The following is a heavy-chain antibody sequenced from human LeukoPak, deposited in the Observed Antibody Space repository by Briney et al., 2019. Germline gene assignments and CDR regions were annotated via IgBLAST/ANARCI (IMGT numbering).Heavy chain of an antibody. D-gene: IGHD3-10*01. CDR3: AKDDAWIRFGE. J-gene: IGHJ4*02. Sequence: GGSLRLSCAASGFTFSDYYMSWIRQAPGKGLEWVSYISSSGSFIYYADSVKGRFTISRDNSKKTLYLELSSLTGEDTAVYYCAKDDAWIRFGEWSQGTLVTVSS. CDR2: ISSSGSFI. V-gene: IGHV3-11*01. CDR1: GFTFSDYY.